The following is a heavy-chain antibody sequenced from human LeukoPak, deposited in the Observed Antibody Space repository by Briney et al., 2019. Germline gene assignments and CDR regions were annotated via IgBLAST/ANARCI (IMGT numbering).Heavy chain of an antibody. D-gene: IGHD2-15*01. CDR3: ARAKYCSGGSCYYSFGWFDP. V-gene: IGHV3-21*01. Sequence: PGGSLRLSCAASGFTFSSYSMNWVRQAPGKGLEWVSSISSSSSYIYYADSVKGRFTIPRGNAKNSLYLQMNSLRAEDTAVYYCARAKYCSGGSCYYSFGWFDPWGQGTLVTVSS. J-gene: IGHJ5*02. CDR2: ISSSSSYI. CDR1: GFTFSSYS.